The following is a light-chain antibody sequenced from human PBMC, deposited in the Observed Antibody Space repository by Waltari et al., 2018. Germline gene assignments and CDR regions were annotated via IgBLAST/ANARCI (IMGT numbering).Light chain of an antibody. J-gene: IGLJ3*02. CDR3: QSYDSSLSGVL. V-gene: IGLV1-40*01. CDR2: RDN. Sequence: QSVLTQPPSVSGAPGQRVTISCTGSNSNIGARHDVHWYQQVPGEAPRLLIYRDNHRPSVVHEGCSGSKSGTSASLAITGRQPEDEADYYCQSYDSSLSGVLFGGGTKLTVL. CDR1: NSNIGARHD.